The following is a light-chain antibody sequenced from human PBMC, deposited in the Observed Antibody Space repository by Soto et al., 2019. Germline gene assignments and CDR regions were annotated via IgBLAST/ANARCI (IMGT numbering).Light chain of an antibody. Sequence: ESVLTQSPGTLSLSPGEGATLSCRGSQTVTKTYLAWYQQKPGQAPRLLIYAASRRSTGVPDRFSGSGSGTGFTLSISRLEPGDAAVYYCQQYGRSPYTFGRGTKLESK. CDR2: AAS. CDR3: QQYGRSPYT. V-gene: IGKV3-20*01. CDR1: QTVTKTY. J-gene: IGKJ2*01.